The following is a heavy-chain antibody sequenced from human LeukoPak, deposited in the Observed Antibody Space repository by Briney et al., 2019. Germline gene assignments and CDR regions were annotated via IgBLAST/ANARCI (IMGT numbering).Heavy chain of an antibody. Sequence: GRSLRLSCAASGFTFSTYVMHWVRQAPGKGLEWVALISYDESNKYYADSAKGRFTISRDNSKNTLYLQMNSLRAEDTALYYCASKWYCGGDCYYQIDFWGQGTLVTVSS. D-gene: IGHD2-21*02. J-gene: IGHJ4*02. V-gene: IGHV3-30*03. CDR1: GFTFSTYV. CDR2: ISYDESNK. CDR3: ASKWYCGGDCYYQIDF.